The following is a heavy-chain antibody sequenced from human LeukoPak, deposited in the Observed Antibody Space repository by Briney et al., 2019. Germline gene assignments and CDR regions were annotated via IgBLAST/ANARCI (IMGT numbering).Heavy chain of an antibody. CDR3: AREPMYYDFWSGYLDYYMDV. V-gene: IGHV4-30-4*08. CDR1: GGSVSSGDYY. CDR2: IYYSGST. D-gene: IGHD3-3*01. Sequence: SQTLSLTCTVSGGSVSSGDYYWSWIRQPPGKGLEWIGYIYYSGSTYYNPSLKGRVTISVDTSKNQFSLKLSSVTAADTAVYYCAREPMYYDFWSGYLDYYMDVWGKGTTVTVSS. J-gene: IGHJ6*03.